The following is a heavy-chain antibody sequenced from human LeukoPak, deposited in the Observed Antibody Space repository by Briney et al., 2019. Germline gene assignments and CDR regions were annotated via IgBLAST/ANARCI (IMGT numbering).Heavy chain of an antibody. CDR2: IYYSGRT. Sequence: KSSETLSLTCTVSGGSISSYYWSWIRQPPGKGLEWIGYIYYSGRTDYNPSLKSRVTISVDTSRNQFSLKLISVTAADTAVYYCASWDQKGGGYYFDFWGQGTLVTVSS. CDR1: GGSISSYY. J-gene: IGHJ4*02. CDR3: ASWDQKGGGYYFDF. V-gene: IGHV4-59*01. D-gene: IGHD1-26*01.